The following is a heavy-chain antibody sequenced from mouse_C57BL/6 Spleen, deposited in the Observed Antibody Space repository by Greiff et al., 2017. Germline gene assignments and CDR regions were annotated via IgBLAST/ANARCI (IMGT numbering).Heavy chain of an antibody. J-gene: IGHJ1*03. V-gene: IGHV5-9-1*02. Sequence: EVQGVESGEGLVKPGGSLKLSCAASGFTFSSYAMSWVRQTPEKRLEWVAYISSGGDYIYYADTVKGRFTISRDNARNTLYLQMSSLKSEDTAMYYCTRGDYYGSSNWYFDVWGTGTTVTVSS. CDR3: TRGDYYGSSNWYFDV. CDR2: ISSGGDYI. CDR1: GFTFSSYA. D-gene: IGHD1-1*01.